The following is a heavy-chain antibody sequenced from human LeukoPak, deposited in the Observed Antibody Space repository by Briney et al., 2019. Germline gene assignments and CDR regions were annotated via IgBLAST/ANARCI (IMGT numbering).Heavy chain of an antibody. J-gene: IGHJ4*02. CDR1: GFTFSSYN. CDR2: ISSSGSYM. D-gene: IGHD3-10*01. Sequence: PGGSLRLSCAASGFTFSSYNMNWVRQAPGRGLEWVSSISSSGSYMYYPDSVRGRFTISRDNAKNSLFLQMNSLRAEDTAVYYCARDPDSGQWGQGTLVTVSS. V-gene: IGHV3-21*01. CDR3: ARDPDSGQ.